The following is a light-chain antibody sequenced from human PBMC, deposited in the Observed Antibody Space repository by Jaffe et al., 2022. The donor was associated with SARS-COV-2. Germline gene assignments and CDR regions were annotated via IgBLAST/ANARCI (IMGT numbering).Light chain of an antibody. Sequence: QSALAQPPSASGSPGQSVTISCTGTSSDIGGYNYVSWYQQHPGKAPQLMIYEVNKRPSGVPARFSGSKSGNTASLTVSGLQAEDEADYYCSSYAGGYNWVFGGGTKLTVL. CDR1: SSDIGGYNY. J-gene: IGLJ3*02. V-gene: IGLV2-8*01. CDR2: EVN. CDR3: SSYAGGYNWV.